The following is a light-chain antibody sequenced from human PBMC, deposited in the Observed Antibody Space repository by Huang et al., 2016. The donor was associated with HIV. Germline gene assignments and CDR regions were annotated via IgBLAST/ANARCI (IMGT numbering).Light chain of an antibody. CDR1: QGISNS. V-gene: IGKV1-NL1*01. J-gene: IGKJ1*01. CDR3: QQYYSTPT. Sequence: DIQMTQSPSSLSASAGDRVTITCRASQGISNSLAWYQQKPGKAPNLLLYAASRRESGVPSRFSGSGSGTDYTLTINGLQPEDFATYYCQQYYSTPTFGQGTKVEIK. CDR2: AAS.